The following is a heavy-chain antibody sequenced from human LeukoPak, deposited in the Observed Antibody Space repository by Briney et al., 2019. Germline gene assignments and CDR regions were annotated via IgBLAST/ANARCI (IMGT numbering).Heavy chain of an antibody. D-gene: IGHD3-22*01. Sequence: GGSLRLSCAASGFTVSSNYMSWVRQAPGKGLEWVSGIYSGGSTYYADSVKGRFTISRDNSKNTLYLQMNSLRAEDTAVYYCAREYSSGYYQNHEAFDIWGQGTMVTVSS. CDR1: GFTVSSNY. CDR3: AREYSSGYYQNHEAFDI. V-gene: IGHV3-66*01. J-gene: IGHJ3*02. CDR2: IYSGGST.